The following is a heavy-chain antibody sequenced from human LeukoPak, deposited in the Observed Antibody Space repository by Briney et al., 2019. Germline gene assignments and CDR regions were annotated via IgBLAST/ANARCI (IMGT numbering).Heavy chain of an antibody. D-gene: IGHD3-22*01. CDR2: INSDGSNT. Sequence: GGSLRLSCAASGFTFSSLWMHWVRQAPGKGLVWVSYINSDGSNTRYADSVKGRFTISRDNAKNSLYLQMNSLRAEDTAVYCCARPYYYDSSGYYPSRTYYFDYWGQGTLVTVSS. CDR1: GFTFSSLW. CDR3: ARPYYYDSSGYYPSRTYYFDY. J-gene: IGHJ4*02. V-gene: IGHV3-74*01.